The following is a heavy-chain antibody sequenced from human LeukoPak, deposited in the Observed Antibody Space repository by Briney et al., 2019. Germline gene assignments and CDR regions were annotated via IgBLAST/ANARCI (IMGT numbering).Heavy chain of an antibody. CDR1: GFSFRTYW. Sequence: GGSLRLSCAASGFSFRTYWMTWVRRAPGKGLEWVADIKKDGSERYYVDSVKGRFTISRDNDKNSVFLQMNSLRVEDTAVYYCARDCFGIAAAGTQLGVYWGQGTLVTVSS. J-gene: IGHJ4*02. CDR2: IKKDGSER. D-gene: IGHD6-13*01. V-gene: IGHV3-7*01. CDR3: ARDCFGIAAAGTQLGVY.